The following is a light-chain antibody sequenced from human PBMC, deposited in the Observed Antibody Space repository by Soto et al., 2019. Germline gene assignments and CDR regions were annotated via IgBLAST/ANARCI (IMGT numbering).Light chain of an antibody. J-gene: IGKJ2*01. CDR1: QRVSSSY. CDR3: QQYGSLPPYT. Sequence: EIVLTQSPGTLSLSPGERATLSCRASQRVSSSYLAWYQQKPGQPPRLLIYAASSRATGIPDRFSGRGSGTDLTFTISRLEPEDFVVYYCQQYGSLPPYTFGQGTKLEIK. CDR2: AAS. V-gene: IGKV3-20*01.